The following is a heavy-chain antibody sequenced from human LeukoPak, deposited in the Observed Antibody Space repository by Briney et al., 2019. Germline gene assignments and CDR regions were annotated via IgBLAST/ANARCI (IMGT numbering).Heavy chain of an antibody. CDR3: ARQPAGYRSAFEL. Sequence: GGSLTLSCAASGFTFKDDYMGWIRQAPGKGRDWGSSIRSGGNIYYADSVKGRVTISRDNAKNSLYLQMSSLRVEDTAVYYCARQPAGYRSAFELWGEGTMVTIS. V-gene: IGHV3-11*01. J-gene: IGHJ3*01. CDR1: GFTFKDDY. D-gene: IGHD1-14*01. CDR2: IRSGGNI.